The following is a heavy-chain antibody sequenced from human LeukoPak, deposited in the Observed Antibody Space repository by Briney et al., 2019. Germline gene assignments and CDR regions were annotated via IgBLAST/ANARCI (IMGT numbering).Heavy chain of an antibody. CDR2: INPNSGGT. D-gene: IGHD6-6*01. Sequence: VASVKVSCKASGYTFTSYAMHWVRQAPGQGLEWMGRINPNSGGTNYAQKFQGRVTMTRDTSISTAYMELSRLRSDDTAVYYCARVRHSSSSWAIDYWGQGTLVTVSS. CDR3: ARVRHSSSSWAIDY. CDR1: GYTFTSYA. J-gene: IGHJ4*02. V-gene: IGHV1-2*06.